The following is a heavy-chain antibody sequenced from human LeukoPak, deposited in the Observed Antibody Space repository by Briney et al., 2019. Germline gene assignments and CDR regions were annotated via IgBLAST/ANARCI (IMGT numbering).Heavy chain of an antibody. D-gene: IGHD2-2*02. CDR3: ARDHLPHCSSTSCYTHYYGMDV. V-gene: IGHV1-8*02. Sequence: ASVKVSCKASGYTFTSYGISWVRQATGQGLEWMGWMNPNSGNTGYAQKFQGRVTMTRNTSISTAYMELSSLRSEDTAVYYCARDHLPHCSSTSCYTHYYGMDVWGQGTTVTVSS. CDR1: GYTFTSYG. CDR2: MNPNSGNT. J-gene: IGHJ6*02.